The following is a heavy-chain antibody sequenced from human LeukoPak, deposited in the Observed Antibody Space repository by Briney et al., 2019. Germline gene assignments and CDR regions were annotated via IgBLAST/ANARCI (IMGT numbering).Heavy chain of an antibody. CDR2: IYHSGST. Sequence: SQTLSLTWAVSGGSISSGGYSWSWIRQPPGKGLEWIGYIYHSGSTYYNPSLKSRVTISVDTSNNQFSLKLSSVTAADTAVYYCARHVYPTTAPVDYWGQGTLVTVSS. CDR3: ARHVYPTTAPVDY. D-gene: IGHD1-26*01. CDR1: GGSISSGGYS. J-gene: IGHJ4*02. V-gene: IGHV4-30-2*03.